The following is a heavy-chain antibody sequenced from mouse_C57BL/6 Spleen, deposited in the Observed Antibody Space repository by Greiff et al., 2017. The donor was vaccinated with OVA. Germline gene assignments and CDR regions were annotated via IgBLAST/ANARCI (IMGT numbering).Heavy chain of an antibody. Sequence: VQLQQSGPELVKPGASVTMSCKASGYTFTDYNMHWVKQSHGKSLEWIGYINPNNGRTNYDQKFKGKATMTVNKYSSTAYMELRSLTSDESAVYYCGRDDGSSYCYYLDYWGQGTTLTVSS. CDR1: GYTFTDYN. V-gene: IGHV1-22*01. D-gene: IGHD1-1*01. CDR3: GRDDGSSYCYYLDY. J-gene: IGHJ2*01. CDR2: INPNNGRT.